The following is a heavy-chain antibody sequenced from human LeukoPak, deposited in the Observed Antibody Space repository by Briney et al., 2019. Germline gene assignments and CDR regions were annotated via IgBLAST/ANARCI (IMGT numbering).Heavy chain of an antibody. CDR3: ASLNWWEQTVIDY. CDR1: GFTFRSYW. V-gene: IGHV3-7*01. Sequence: GGSLRLSCAASGFTFRSYWMSWVRQAPGKGLEWVANIKQDGSEKFYVDSVKGRFTISRDNAENSLHLQMNSLRTEDTAVYYCASLNWWEQTVIDYWGQGTLITVSS. CDR2: IKQDGSEK. D-gene: IGHD1-26*01. J-gene: IGHJ4*02.